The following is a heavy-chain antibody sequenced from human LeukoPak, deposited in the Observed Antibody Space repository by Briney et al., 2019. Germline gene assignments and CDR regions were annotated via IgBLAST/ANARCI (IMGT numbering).Heavy chain of an antibody. CDR1: GGSVSVHY. D-gene: IGHD6-25*01. V-gene: IGHV4-59*08. CDR3: ARLRSGSSGAYDV. CDR2: IYYSGSI. Sequence: SGTLSLTCTVSGGSVSVHYWSWMRQPPGEGLEWIGHIYYSGSINYSPSLESRVTISLDTSKSQVSLRLSSVTAAGTAVYHCARLRSGSSGAYDVWGQGTMVTVSS. J-gene: IGHJ3*01.